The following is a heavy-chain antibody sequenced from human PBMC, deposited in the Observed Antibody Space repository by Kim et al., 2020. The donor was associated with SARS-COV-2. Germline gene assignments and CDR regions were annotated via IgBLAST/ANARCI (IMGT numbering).Heavy chain of an antibody. V-gene: IGHV3-30*03. CDR1: GFTFSSYG. CDR2: ISNDGSKK. Sequence: GGSLRLSCAASGFTFSSYGMYWVRQAPGKGLEWVAFISNDGSKKSYGDSVKGRFIILRDNSKTLNLQMNSLRTEDTAMYYCVRGRLFNSDNSGPAYWGQGTLVTVSS. CDR3: VRGRLFNSDNSGPAY. D-gene: IGHD1-26*01. J-gene: IGHJ4*02.